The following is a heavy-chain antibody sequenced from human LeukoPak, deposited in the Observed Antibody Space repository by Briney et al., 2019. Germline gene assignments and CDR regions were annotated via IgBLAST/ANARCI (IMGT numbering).Heavy chain of an antibody. V-gene: IGHV5-51*01. Sequence: GESLKISCKGSGYSFTNYWIGWVRQMPGKGLEWMGIIYPGDSDTRYSPSFRGQVTISADKSISTAYLQWSSLKASDTAMYYCAREGNYNVLTGYYHYFDCWGQGTLVTVS. CDR1: GYSFTNYW. CDR2: IYPGDSDT. CDR3: AREGNYNVLTGYYHYFDC. D-gene: IGHD3-9*01. J-gene: IGHJ4*02.